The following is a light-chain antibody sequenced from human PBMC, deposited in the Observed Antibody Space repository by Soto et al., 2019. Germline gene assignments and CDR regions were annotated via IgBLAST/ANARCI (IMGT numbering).Light chain of an antibody. V-gene: IGLV1-44*01. J-gene: IGLJ2*01. CDR3: AAWDDSLNGVV. CDR2: NNN. CDR1: NSNIGRNI. Sequence: QAVVTQPPSASGTPGQRVTISCSGSNSNIGRNIVNWYQQLPGTAPKLLIYNNNQRPSGIPDRFSGSKSGTSASLAISGLQSEDEADYYCAAWDDSLNGVVFGGGTKLTVL.